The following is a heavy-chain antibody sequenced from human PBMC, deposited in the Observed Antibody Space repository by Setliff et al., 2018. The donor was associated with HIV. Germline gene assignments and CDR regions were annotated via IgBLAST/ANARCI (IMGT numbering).Heavy chain of an antibody. CDR1: GGSISSYY. CDR2: IYYSGST. J-gene: IGHJ6*02. CDR3: ARANYYYYYGMDV. V-gene: IGHV4-59*01. Sequence: SETLSLTCTVSGGSISSYYWSRIRQPPGKGLEWIGYIYYSGSTNYNPSLKSRVTISVDTSKNQFSLKLSSVTAADTAVYYCARANYYYYYGMDVWGQGTTVTVSS.